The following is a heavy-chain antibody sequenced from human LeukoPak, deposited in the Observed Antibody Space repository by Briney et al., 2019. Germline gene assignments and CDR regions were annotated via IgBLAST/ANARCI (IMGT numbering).Heavy chain of an antibody. J-gene: IGHJ4*02. Sequence: GGSLRLSCAASGFTFSSYSMNWVRQAAGKGLEWVSSISSSSSYIYYADSVKGRFTISRDNAKNSLYLQMNSLRAEDTAVYYCARGYCDTLTGYYPLADYWGQGTLVTVSS. CDR3: ARGYCDTLTGYYPLADY. D-gene: IGHD3-9*01. CDR2: ISSSSSYI. V-gene: IGHV3-21*01. CDR1: GFTFSSYS.